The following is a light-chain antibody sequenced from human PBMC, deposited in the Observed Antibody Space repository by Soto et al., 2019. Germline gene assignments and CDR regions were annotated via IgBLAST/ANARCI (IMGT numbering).Light chain of an antibody. J-gene: IGKJ4*01. CDR3: QQYNNWPPLT. CDR2: DAS. CDR1: QSIGSN. Sequence: EIVLTQSRATLSVSPGESATLSCRASQSIGSNLAWYQQKPGQAPRLLIYDASTRATGIPARFSGSGSGTEFTLTISSLQSEDFAVYHCQQYNNWPPLTFGGGTKVDIK. V-gene: IGKV3-15*01.